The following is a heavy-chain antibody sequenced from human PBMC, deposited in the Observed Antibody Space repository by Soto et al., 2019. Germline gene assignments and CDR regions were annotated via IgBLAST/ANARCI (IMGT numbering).Heavy chain of an antibody. V-gene: IGHV1-2*06. CDR2: INPNSGDA. D-gene: IGHD5-12*01. Sequence: QVQLVQSGAEVKKPGASVTVSCKASGYTFSDYYLHWVRQAPGQGPEWMGRINPNSGDAKFAQKFQGRVSRTWDTSVRTAFMGLNWLKSDDTAVYYCARESGGATATLDYYYFYMDVWGKGTTVTVSS. J-gene: IGHJ6*03. CDR1: GYTFSDYY. CDR3: ARESGGATATLDYYYFYMDV.